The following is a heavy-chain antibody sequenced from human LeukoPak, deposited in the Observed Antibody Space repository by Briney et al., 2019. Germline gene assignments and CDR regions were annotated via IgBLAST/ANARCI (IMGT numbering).Heavy chain of an antibody. V-gene: IGHV4-4*07. D-gene: IGHD2-2*01. Sequence: SETLSLTCTVSGDSISNYYWSWIRQPAGKGLEWIGRMYTSGATNYNPSLKSRTTMSVDTSKNQLSLRLSSVTAADRAVYYCAREGPAASTSIYYFMDVWGKGTTVTVSS. J-gene: IGHJ6*03. CDR2: MYTSGAT. CDR1: GDSISNYY. CDR3: AREGPAASTSIYYFMDV.